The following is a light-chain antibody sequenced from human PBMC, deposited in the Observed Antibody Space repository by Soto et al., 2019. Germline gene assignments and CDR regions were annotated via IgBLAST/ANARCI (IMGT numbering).Light chain of an antibody. CDR2: EGS. J-gene: IGLJ2*01. V-gene: IGLV2-23*01. Sequence: QSALTQPASVSGSPGQSITISCTGTSSDVGSYNLVSWYQQHPGKAPKLMIFEGSKRSSGVSNRFSGSKSGNTASLSISGLQSEDESHYYCCSYASLRTWGFGGGTKLTGL. CDR1: SSDVGSYNL. CDR3: CSYASLRTWG.